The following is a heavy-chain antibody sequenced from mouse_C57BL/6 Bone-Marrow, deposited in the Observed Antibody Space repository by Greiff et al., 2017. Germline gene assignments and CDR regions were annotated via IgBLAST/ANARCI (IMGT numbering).Heavy chain of an antibody. D-gene: IGHD1-1*01. CDR2: IDPSDSYT. J-gene: IGHJ2*01. CDR1: GYTFTSYW. CDR3: ARYGYGSPFDY. Sequence: VQLQQPGAELVMPGASVKLSCKASGYTFTSYWMHWVKQRPGQGLEWIGEIDPSDSYTNYNQKFKGKSTLTVDKSSSTAYMQLSSLTSEDSAVYDCARYGYGSPFDYWGQGTTLTVSS. V-gene: IGHV1-69*01.